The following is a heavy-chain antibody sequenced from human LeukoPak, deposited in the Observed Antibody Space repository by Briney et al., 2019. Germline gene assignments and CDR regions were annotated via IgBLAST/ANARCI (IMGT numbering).Heavy chain of an antibody. J-gene: IGHJ4*02. V-gene: IGHV4-38-2*01. Sequence: SETLSLTCAVSGYSISSGYYWGWIRQPPGKGLECIGSIYHSGSTYYNPSLKSRVTISVNTSKNQFSLKLSSVTAADTAVYYCAGTYYDFWSGYPDFDYWGQGTLVTVSS. CDR2: IYHSGST. CDR1: GYSISSGYY. D-gene: IGHD3-3*01. CDR3: AGTYYDFWSGYPDFDY.